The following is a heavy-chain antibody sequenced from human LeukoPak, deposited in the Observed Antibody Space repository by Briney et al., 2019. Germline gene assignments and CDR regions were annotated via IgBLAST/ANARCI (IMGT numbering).Heavy chain of an antibody. J-gene: IGHJ4*02. D-gene: IGHD3-22*01. CDR3: TTTYYYDSGDSYYPFDS. CDR2: IKSKTNGGTT. Sequence: GGSLRLSCAASGFTFSNAWMSWVRQAPGKGLEWVGRIKSKTNGGTTDYAAPVKGRFTISRDDSKNTLYLQMNSLKTEDAAVYYCTTTYYYDSGDSYYPFDSRGQGTLVTVSS. CDR1: GFTFSNAW. V-gene: IGHV3-15*01.